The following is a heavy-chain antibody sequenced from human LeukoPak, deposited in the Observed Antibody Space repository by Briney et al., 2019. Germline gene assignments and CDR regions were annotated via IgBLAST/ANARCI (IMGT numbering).Heavy chain of an antibody. D-gene: IGHD3-10*01. V-gene: IGHV3-21*01. CDR2: ISSSSSYI. Sequence: KTGGTLRLSCAASDFTFSSSGMTWVRQAPGKGLEWVSSISSSSSYIYYADSVKGRFTISRDNAKNSLYLQMNSLRAEDTAVYCCARARDSTYYYGSGSYPAWGQGTLVTVSS. CDR1: DFTFSSSG. J-gene: IGHJ5*02. CDR3: ARARDSTYYYGSGSYPA.